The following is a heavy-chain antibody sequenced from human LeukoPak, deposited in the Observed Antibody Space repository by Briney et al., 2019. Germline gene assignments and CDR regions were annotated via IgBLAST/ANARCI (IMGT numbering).Heavy chain of an antibody. V-gene: IGHV3-64D*06. CDR1: GFTFSSYA. J-gene: IGHJ4*02. CDR3: VKEANGYYFDY. CDR2: ISSNGGST. D-gene: IGHD2-8*01. Sequence: GGSLRLSCSASGFTFSSYAMHWVRQAPGKGLEYVSAISSNGGSTYYADSVKGRFTISRDNSKNTLYLQMSSLRAEDTAVCYCVKEANGYYFDYWGQGTLVTVSS.